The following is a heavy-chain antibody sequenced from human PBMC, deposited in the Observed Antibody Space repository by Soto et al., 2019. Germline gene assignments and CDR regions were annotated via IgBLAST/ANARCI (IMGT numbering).Heavy chain of an antibody. J-gene: IGHJ5*02. D-gene: IGHD3-3*01. Sequence: SETLSLTCPVSGGSIISYYWSWIRQPPGKGLEWIGYIYHSGSTKYNPSLKGRVTMSVDTSKNQFSLQLSSVTAADTAVYYCARDEVDFWSSNNWFDPWGQGALVTVSS. CDR2: IYHSGST. CDR1: GGSIISYY. V-gene: IGHV4-59*01. CDR3: ARDEVDFWSSNNWFDP.